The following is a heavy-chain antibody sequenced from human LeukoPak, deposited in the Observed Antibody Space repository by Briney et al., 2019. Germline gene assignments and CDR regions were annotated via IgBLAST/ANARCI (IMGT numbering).Heavy chain of an antibody. Sequence: AAVKVSFKPSGYTFTIYDINWVRQATGQGLEWMGWMNLKSGNTGHAQKFQGRVTMTRDTSISTAYMELSSLTSDDTAVYYCARAYGDLDYWGQGTLVTVSS. CDR3: ARAYGDLDY. J-gene: IGHJ4*02. CDR2: MNLKSGNT. V-gene: IGHV1-8*01. CDR1: GYTFTIYD. D-gene: IGHD4-17*01.